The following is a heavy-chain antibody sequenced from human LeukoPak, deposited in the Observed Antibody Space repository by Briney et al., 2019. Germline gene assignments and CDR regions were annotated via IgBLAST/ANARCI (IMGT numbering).Heavy chain of an antibody. D-gene: IGHD3-22*01. CDR3: ATRDRSSGYRY. CDR2: IYHSGST. J-gene: IGHJ4*02. Sequence: SETLSLTCAVSGGSISSGGYSWSWIRQPPGKGLEWIGYIYHSGSTYYNPSLKSRVTISVDRSKNQFSLKLSSVTAADTAVYYCATRDRSSGYRYWGQGTLVTVSS. CDR1: GGSISSGGYS. V-gene: IGHV4-30-2*01.